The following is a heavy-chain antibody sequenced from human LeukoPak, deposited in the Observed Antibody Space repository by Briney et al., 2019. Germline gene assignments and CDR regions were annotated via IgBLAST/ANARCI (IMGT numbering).Heavy chain of an antibody. Sequence: GGSLRLSCAASGFTFGDYAMNWVRQAPGKGLEWVSGASTSGDTTSYADSVKGRFTISRDNAKNSLYLQMNSLRAEDTAVYYCARDRGWRSSGYYLYYFDFWGQGTLVTVSS. J-gene: IGHJ4*02. V-gene: IGHV3-23*01. CDR3: ARDRGWRSSGYYLYYFDF. CDR1: GFTFGDYA. CDR2: ASTSGDTT. D-gene: IGHD3-22*01.